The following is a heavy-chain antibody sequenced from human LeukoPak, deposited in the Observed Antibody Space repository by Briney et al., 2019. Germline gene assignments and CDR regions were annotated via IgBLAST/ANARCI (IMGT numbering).Heavy chain of an antibody. V-gene: IGHV3-73*01. CDR3: TGNYYGSVSYADFDY. CDR1: GFTFSGSA. D-gene: IGHD3-10*01. J-gene: IGHJ4*02. Sequence: PGGSLRLSCAASGFTFSGSALHWVRQASGKGLEWVGRIRSTANGYATAYAASVKGRFTISRDDSKNTAYLQMDSLKTEGTAVYYCTGNYYGSVSYADFDYWGQGTLVTVSS. CDR2: IRSTANGYAT.